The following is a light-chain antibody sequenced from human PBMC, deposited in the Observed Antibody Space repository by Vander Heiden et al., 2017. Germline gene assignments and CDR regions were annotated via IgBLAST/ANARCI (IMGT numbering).Light chain of an antibody. CDR1: QSLLYGSNDKNS. Sequence: DISLTQSADSLAVPLGERGTNNCKASQSLLYGSNDKNSLAWYQQKPGQPPRLLIFWASTRESGVPDRFSGSGSGTDFTLTINSLQAEDVAVYYCQQCYATPYTFGQGTKLEIK. CDR3: QQCYATPYT. J-gene: IGKJ2*01. CDR2: WAS. V-gene: IGKV4-1*01.